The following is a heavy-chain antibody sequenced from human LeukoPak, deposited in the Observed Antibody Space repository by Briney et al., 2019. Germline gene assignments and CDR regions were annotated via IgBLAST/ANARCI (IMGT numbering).Heavy chain of an antibody. J-gene: IGHJ4*02. CDR2: IYSGGST. D-gene: IGHD3-16*02. V-gene: IGHV3-53*01. CDR3: ARGVWGSYLAFDY. Sequence: GGSLRLSCAASGFTVSSNYMSWVRQAPGKGLEWVSVIYSGGSTYYADSVKGRFTISRDNSKNTLYLQMNSLGAEDTAVYYCARGVWGSYLAFDYWGQGTLVTVSS. CDR1: GFTVSSNY.